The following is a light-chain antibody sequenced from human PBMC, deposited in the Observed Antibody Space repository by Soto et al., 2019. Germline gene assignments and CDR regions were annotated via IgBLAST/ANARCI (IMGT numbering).Light chain of an antibody. Sequence: QSVLTQPPSVSGAPGQRVTISCTGSSSNIGAGYDVHWYQQLPGTAPQLLIYGNNNRPSGVPDRFSVSQSGTSASLAITGLQAEDEAGYYCQSYDSSLSGSVFGGGTKLTVL. V-gene: IGLV1-40*01. CDR2: GNN. CDR3: QSYDSSLSGSV. CDR1: SSNIGAGYD. J-gene: IGLJ3*02.